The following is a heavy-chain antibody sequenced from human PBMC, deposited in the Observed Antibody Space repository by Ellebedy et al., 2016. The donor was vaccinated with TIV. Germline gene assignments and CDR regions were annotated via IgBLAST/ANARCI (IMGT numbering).Heavy chain of an antibody. D-gene: IGHD5-18*01. CDR2: IYYSGST. V-gene: IGHV4-31*03. J-gene: IGHJ3*02. Sequence: SETLSLTCTVSGGSISSGGYYWSWIRQHPGKGLEWIGYIYYSGSTYYNPSLKSRVTISVDTSKNQFSLKLSSVTAADTAVYYCARVGIQLWLNPDDAFDIWGQGTMVIVSS. CDR3: ARVGIQLWLNPDDAFDI. CDR1: GGSISSGGYY.